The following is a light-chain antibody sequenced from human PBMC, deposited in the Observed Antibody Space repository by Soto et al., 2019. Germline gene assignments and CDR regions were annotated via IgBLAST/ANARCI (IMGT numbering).Light chain of an antibody. CDR1: SSDIGAYNF. J-gene: IGLJ2*01. CDR3: TSGTTSSTRI. V-gene: IGLV2-14*03. Sequence: QSALTQPASVSGSPGQSITISCTGTSSDIGAYNFVSWYQQHPGKAPKLMLYDVNIRPSGVSNRFSGSKSGNTASLTISGLQAEDDADYYRTSGTTSSTRIFGGGTKLTVL. CDR2: DVN.